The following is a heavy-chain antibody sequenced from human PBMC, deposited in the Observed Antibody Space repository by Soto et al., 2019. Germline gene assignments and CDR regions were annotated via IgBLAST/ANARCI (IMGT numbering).Heavy chain of an antibody. CDR2: IRGFSPYT. J-gene: IGHJ6*02. D-gene: IGHD2-15*01. CDR1: GFTFSSYA. CDR3: ARDRGYDAHDYYYNAMDV. Sequence: GGSLRLSCEASGFTFSSYAMKWVRQAPGKGLEWVSGIRGFSPYTFYAESVKGRFTISRDNAKNSLYLQMNSLGVEDTAVYYCARDRGYDAHDYYYNAMDVWGQGTTVTVSS. V-gene: IGHV3-21*01.